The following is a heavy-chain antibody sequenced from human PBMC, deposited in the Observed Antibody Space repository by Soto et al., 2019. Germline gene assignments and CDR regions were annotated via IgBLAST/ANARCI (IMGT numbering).Heavy chain of an antibody. CDR2: ISAYNGNT. D-gene: IGHD6-6*01. J-gene: IGHJ4*02. Sequence: ASVKVSCKASGYTFTSYGISWVRQAPGQGLEWMGWISAYNGNTNYAQKLQGRVTMTTDTSTSTAYMELRSLRSDDTAVYYCARAVLGSSSFLSDYWGQGTLVTVSS. V-gene: IGHV1-18*04. CDR1: GYTFTSYG. CDR3: ARAVLGSSSFLSDY.